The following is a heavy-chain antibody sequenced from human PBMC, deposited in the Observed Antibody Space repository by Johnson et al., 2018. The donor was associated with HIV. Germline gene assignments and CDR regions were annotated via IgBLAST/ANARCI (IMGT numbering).Heavy chain of an antibody. Sequence: QVQLVESGGGWVQPGGSLRLSCAASGFTFSSMHWDRQAPGKGLEWVAVISYDGSNKYYADSVKGRFTISRDNSKNTLYLQMNSLRAEDTAGYYFAKEQSVVGIGIGACDIWGQGTMGTVSS. CDR1: GFTFSS. V-gene: IGHV3-30*18. J-gene: IGHJ3*02. D-gene: IGHD3-22*01. CDR3: AKEQSVVGIGIGACDI. CDR2: ISYDGSNK.